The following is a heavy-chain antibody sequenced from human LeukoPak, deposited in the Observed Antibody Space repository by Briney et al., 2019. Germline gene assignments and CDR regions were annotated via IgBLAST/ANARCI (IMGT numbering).Heavy chain of an antibody. CDR2: IYYSGST. J-gene: IGHJ4*02. CDR1: GGSISSSSYY. V-gene: IGHV4-39*07. CDR3: ARARRIAAVIDY. Sequence: SETLPLTCTVSGGSISSSSYYWGWIRQPPGKGLEWIGSIYYSGSTYYNPSLKSRVTISVDTSKNQFSLKLSSVTAADTAVYYCARARRIAAVIDYWGQGTLVTVSS. D-gene: IGHD6-13*01.